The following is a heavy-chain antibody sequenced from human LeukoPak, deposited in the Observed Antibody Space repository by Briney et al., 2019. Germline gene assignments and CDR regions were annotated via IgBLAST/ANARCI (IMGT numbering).Heavy chain of an antibody. V-gene: IGHV3-66*01. J-gene: IGHJ6*03. CDR1: GFTVSSNY. CDR3: ARGDGSGYSFYRVV. Sequence: GGSLRLSCAASGFTVSSNYMSWVRQAPGKGLEWVAVIYSGGSTYYADSVKGRFTISRDNSKNTLYLQMNSLTAEDTAVYYCARGDGSGYSFYRVVWGKGTTVTISS. CDR2: IYSGGST. D-gene: IGHD3-10*01.